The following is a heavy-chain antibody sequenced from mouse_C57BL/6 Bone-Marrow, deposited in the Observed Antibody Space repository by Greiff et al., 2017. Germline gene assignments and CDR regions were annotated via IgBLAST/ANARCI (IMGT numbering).Heavy chain of an antibody. CDR2: ISSGSSTI. CDR1: GFTFSDYG. Sequence: EVKLVESGGGLVKPGGSLKLSCAASGFTFSDYGMHWVRQAPEKGLEWVAYISSGSSTIYYADTVKGRFTISRDNAKNTLFLQMTSLRSGDTAMYYCEILRDFDYWGQGTTLTVSS. D-gene: IGHD1-1*01. CDR3: EILRDFDY. J-gene: IGHJ2*01. V-gene: IGHV5-17*01.